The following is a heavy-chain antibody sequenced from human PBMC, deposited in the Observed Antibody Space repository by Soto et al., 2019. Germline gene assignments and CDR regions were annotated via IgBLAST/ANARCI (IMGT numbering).Heavy chain of an antibody. D-gene: IGHD3-16*01. Sequence: GGSLRLSCAASGFTFSDYYMSWIRQAPGKGLEWVSYISSSGSTIYYADSVKGRFTISRDNAKNSLYLQMNSLRAEDTAVYYCAREGGSVASDYYYYYMDVWGKGTTVTVSS. CDR1: GFTFSDYY. CDR2: ISSSGSTI. V-gene: IGHV3-11*01. CDR3: AREGGSVASDYYYYYMDV. J-gene: IGHJ6*03.